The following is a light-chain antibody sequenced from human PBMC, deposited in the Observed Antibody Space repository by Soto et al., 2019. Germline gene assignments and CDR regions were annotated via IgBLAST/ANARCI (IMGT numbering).Light chain of an antibody. V-gene: IGLV2-14*01. CDR3: SSYTSSSRV. J-gene: IGLJ1*01. Sequence: QSPLTQPVSVSGSPGQSITISCTGTSSDVRGYNYVSWYQQHPGKAPKLMIYDVSNRPSGVSNRFSVSKSGNTASLTISGLQAEDEADYYCSSYTSSSRVFGTGTKVTVL. CDR1: SSDVRGYNY. CDR2: DVS.